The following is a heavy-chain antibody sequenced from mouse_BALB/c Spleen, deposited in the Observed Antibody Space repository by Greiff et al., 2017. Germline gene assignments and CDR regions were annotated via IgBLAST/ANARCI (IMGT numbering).Heavy chain of an antibody. V-gene: IGHV5-6*01. CDR3: ARQAQFFDY. Sequence: EVMLVESGGDLVKPGGSLKLSCAASGFTFSSYGMSWVRQTPDKRLEWVATISSGGSYTYYPDSAKGRFTISRDNAKNTLYLQMSSLKSEDTAMYYCARQAQFFDYWGQGTTLTVSS. CDR1: GFTFSSYG. J-gene: IGHJ2*01. CDR2: ISSGGSYT.